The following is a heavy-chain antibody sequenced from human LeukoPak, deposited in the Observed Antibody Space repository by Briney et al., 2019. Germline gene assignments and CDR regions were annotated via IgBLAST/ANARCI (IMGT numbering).Heavy chain of an antibody. Sequence: SETLSLTCTVSGGSISSGAYYWSWIRQHPGKGLEWIGYIYYSGSTYYNPSLKSRVTISVDTSKNPFSLKLSSVTAADTAVYYCARTHDYIWGSYRYYFDYWGQGTLVTVSS. V-gene: IGHV4-31*03. D-gene: IGHD3-16*01. J-gene: IGHJ4*02. CDR2: IYYSGST. CDR1: GGSISSGAYY. CDR3: ARTHDYIWGSYRYYFDY.